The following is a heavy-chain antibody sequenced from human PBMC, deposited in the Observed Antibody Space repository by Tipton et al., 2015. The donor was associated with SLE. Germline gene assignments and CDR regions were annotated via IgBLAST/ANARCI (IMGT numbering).Heavy chain of an antibody. D-gene: IGHD3-10*01. Sequence: TLSLTCDVSGYSINSGYYWGWIRQPPGKGLEWIGYIYTSGSTNYNPSLKSRVTISVDTSKNQFSLKLSSVTAADTAVYYCARDFGADWGQGTLVTVSS. CDR3: ARDFGAD. J-gene: IGHJ4*02. V-gene: IGHV4-59*01. CDR2: IYTSGST. CDR1: GYSINSGYY.